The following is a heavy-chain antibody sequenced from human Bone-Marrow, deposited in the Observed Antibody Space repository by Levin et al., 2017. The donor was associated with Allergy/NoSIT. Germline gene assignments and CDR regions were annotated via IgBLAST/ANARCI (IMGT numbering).Heavy chain of an antibody. CDR2: IYHSGST. CDR1: GGSISSSNW. V-gene: IGHV4-4*02. Sequence: SETLSLTCAVSGGSISSSNWWSWVRQPPGKGLEWIGEIYHSGSTNYNPSLKSRVTISVDKSKNQFSLKLSSVTAADTAVYYCARVTDYYGGSGSYSRNDAFDIWGQGTMVTVSS. J-gene: IGHJ3*02. D-gene: IGHD3-10*01. CDR3: ARVTDYYGGSGSYSRNDAFDI.